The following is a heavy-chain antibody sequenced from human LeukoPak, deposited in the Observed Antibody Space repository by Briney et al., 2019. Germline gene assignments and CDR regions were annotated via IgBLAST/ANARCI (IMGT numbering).Heavy chain of an antibody. V-gene: IGHV3-74*01. CDR3: ASLLTPYHGSGGGGMDV. J-gene: IGHJ6*02. CDR2: ISGDGSLT. Sequence: PGGSLRLSCAASGFTFSTHWMYWVRQGPGKEFVWVSRISGDGSLTSYADSVRGRFTISRDNAKETLYLQMTSLRVEDTAVYSCASLLTPYHGSGGGGMDVWGRGTTVTVSS. D-gene: IGHD3-10*01. CDR1: GFTFSTHW.